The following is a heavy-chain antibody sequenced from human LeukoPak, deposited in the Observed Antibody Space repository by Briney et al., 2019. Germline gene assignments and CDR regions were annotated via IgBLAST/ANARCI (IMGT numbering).Heavy chain of an antibody. V-gene: IGHV4-4*02. Sequence: SETLSLTCAVSGGSISNNSWWSWVRQPPGKGLEWIGEIYYSGSTNYNPSFKSRVTILVDKSKNQFSLKLSSVTAADTAVYYCARVHVGGSYLFDAFDIWGQGTMVTVSS. CDR2: IYYSGST. D-gene: IGHD1-26*01. J-gene: IGHJ3*02. CDR3: ARVHVGGSYLFDAFDI. CDR1: GGSISNNSW.